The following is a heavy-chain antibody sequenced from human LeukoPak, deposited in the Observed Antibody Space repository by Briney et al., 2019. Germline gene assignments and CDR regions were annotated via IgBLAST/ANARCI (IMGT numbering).Heavy chain of an antibody. Sequence: ASVKVSCKASGGSFSRDAISWVRQAPGQGLEWMGGIIPIFGTTNYAQKFQDRVMITADEFTSTAFMELTRLSSEDTAIYYCARDGLHLERRGLDVWAKGTTVTVSS. CDR3: ARDGLHLERRGLDV. CDR1: GGSFSRDA. J-gene: IGHJ6*04. CDR2: IIPIFGTT. D-gene: IGHD1-1*01. V-gene: IGHV1-69*13.